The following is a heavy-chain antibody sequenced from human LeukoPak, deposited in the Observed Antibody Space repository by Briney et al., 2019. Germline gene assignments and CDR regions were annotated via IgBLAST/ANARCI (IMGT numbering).Heavy chain of an antibody. CDR3: ARGGSPRGFLGY. Sequence: GGSLRLSCAASGFTFTSYAMSWVRQAPGKGLEWVSTISGSGGNTYYADSVKGRFTISRDNSKNTLYLQMNSLRVEPTAVYYCARGGSPRGFLGYWGQGTLVTVSS. V-gene: IGHV3-23*01. D-gene: IGHD2-15*01. CDR2: ISGSGGNT. CDR1: GFTFTSYA. J-gene: IGHJ4*02.